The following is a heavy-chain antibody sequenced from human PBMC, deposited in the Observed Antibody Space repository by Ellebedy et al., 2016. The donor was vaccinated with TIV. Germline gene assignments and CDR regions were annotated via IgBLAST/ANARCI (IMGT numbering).Heavy chain of an antibody. CDR2: ITPSGVGT. J-gene: IGHJ6*02. V-gene: IGHV1-46*01. CDR3: ARDKDGYDYLWLYFAGMDV. D-gene: IGHD2-8*01. Sequence: AASVKVSCKASGYDLSAYYMHWVRQAPGQGLEWMGIITPSGVGTSYAQKFQGRVTITRDTSASTVYMELRSLRSEDTAVYFCARDKDGYDYLWLYFAGMDVWGQGTPVTVSS. CDR1: GYDLSAYY.